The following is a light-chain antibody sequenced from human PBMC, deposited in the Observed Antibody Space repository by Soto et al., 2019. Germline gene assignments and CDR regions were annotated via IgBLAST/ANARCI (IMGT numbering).Light chain of an antibody. CDR3: SSYAGSNNPVV. J-gene: IGLJ2*01. CDR1: ISVVGGYNY. Sequence: QSALTQPPSASGSPGQSVTISCTGTISVVGGYNYVSWYQQHPGKAPKLMIYEVSKRPSGVPDRFSGSKSGNTASLTVSGLQAEDDADYYCSSYAGSNNPVVFGGGTKLTVL. CDR2: EVS. V-gene: IGLV2-8*01.